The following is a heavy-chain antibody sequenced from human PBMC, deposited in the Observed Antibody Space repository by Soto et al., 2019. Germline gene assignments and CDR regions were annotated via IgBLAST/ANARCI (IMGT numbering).Heavy chain of an antibody. J-gene: IGHJ4*02. CDR1: GFTFSSYG. CDR3: VSDRGYGHASVPYS. D-gene: IGHD5-18*01. CDR2: ISYDGGLQ. Sequence: QAQLVESGGGVVQPGRSLRLSCAASGFTFSSYGMHWVSQAPGTGLEWVAVISYDGGLQHYADSVQGRFTISRDNSENMVLLQMNRLRAEDTAVYYCVSDRGYGHASVPYSWGQGTLVSVSS. V-gene: IGHV3-30*03.